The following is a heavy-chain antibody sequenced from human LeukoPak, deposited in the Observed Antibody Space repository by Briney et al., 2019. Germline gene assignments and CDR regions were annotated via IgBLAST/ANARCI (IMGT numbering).Heavy chain of an antibody. Sequence: PGGSLRLSCAASGFTFSTSDMQWVRQAPGKGLEWVAFIRYDGSNKYYAASVKGRFTTSRDNSKNTLYLQMNTLRAGDTAVYYCAKPEGGYAFNYWGQGTLVTVSS. V-gene: IGHV3-30*02. CDR2: IRYDGSNK. J-gene: IGHJ4*02. D-gene: IGHD2-8*01. CDR3: AKPEGGYAFNY. CDR1: GFTFSTSD.